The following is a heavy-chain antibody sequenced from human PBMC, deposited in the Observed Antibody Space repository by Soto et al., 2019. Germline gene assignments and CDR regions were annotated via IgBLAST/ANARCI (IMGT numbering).Heavy chain of an antibody. V-gene: IGHV4-4*02. Sequence: QVQLQESGPGLVKPSGTLSLTCAVSSVSISSGNWWSWVRHPPGKGLEWIGEIYHSGVTNYNPSRKSRVTISVDNSRNQFFVDLTSVTAADSAVYYCAMHWGEPTISPVHHWGQGTLVTVSS. J-gene: IGHJ5*02. CDR3: AMHWGEPTISPVHH. CDR2: IYHSGVT. D-gene: IGHD3-16*01. CDR1: SVSISSGNW.